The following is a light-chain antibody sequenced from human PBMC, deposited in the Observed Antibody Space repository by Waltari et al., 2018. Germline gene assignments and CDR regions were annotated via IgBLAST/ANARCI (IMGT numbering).Light chain of an antibody. CDR1: NSISSW. J-gene: IGKJ4*01. CDR2: QAS. CDR3: QQYNGYPLT. Sequence: EIQMTQSPSTLSASVGDRVTITCRTDNSISSWLAWYQQKPGKAPKLLIYQASTLASGVPSRFSGSGYGTEVALTISSLQPDDVGTYFCQQYNGYPLTFGGGTKLEIK. V-gene: IGKV1-5*03.